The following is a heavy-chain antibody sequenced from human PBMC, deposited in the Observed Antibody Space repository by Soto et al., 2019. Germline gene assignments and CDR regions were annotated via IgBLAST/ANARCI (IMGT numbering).Heavy chain of an antibody. D-gene: IGHD6-13*01. J-gene: IGHJ6*02. CDR3: ARGGGIAAAETGLYYYGMDV. CDR2: IIPIFGTA. Sequence: QVQLVQSGAEVKKPGSSVNVSCTASGGTFSSYAISWVRQAPGQGLEWMGGIIPIFGTANYAQKFQGRVTITADESTSTAYMELSSLRSEDTAVYYCARGGGIAAAETGLYYYGMDVWGQGTTVTVSS. CDR1: GGTFSSYA. V-gene: IGHV1-69*01.